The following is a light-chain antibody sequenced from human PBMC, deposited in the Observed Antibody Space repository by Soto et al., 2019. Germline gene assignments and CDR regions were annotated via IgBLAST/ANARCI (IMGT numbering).Light chain of an antibody. J-gene: IGLJ3*02. CDR3: CSYAGSRV. V-gene: IGLV2-23*01. Sequence: QSALTQPASVSGSPGQSITISCTGTSSDVGSYNLVSWYQQHPGKAPKLMIYEDSKRPSGVSNRFSGSMSGTTASLTISGLEAEDEADYYCCSYAGSRVFGGGTKLTVL. CDR1: SSDVGSYNL. CDR2: EDS.